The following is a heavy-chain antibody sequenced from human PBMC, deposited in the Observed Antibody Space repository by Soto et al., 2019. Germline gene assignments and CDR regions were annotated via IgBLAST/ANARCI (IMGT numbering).Heavy chain of an antibody. V-gene: IGHV3-30*18. CDR2: IYDDGSNK. CDR3: AKDTATYYFDY. J-gene: IGHJ4*02. CDR1: GFTFSSYG. Sequence: GGSLRLSCAASGFTFSSYGMHWVRQAPGKGLEWVAVIYDDGSNKYYADSVKGRFTISRDNSKNTLYLQMNSLRAEDTAVYYCAKDTATYYFDYWGQGTLVTVSS. D-gene: IGHD5-12*01.